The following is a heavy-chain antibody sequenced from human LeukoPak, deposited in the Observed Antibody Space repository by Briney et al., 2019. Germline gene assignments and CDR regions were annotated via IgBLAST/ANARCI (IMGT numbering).Heavy chain of an antibody. J-gene: IGHJ4*02. CDR2: INHSGST. CDR3: ARGVGYSYGLSPFDY. V-gene: IGHV4-34*01. D-gene: IGHD5-18*01. Sequence: SETLSLTCAVYGGSFSGYYWSWIRQPPGKGLEWIGEINHSGSTNYNPSLKSRVTISVDTSKNQSSLKLSSVTAADTAVYYCARGVGYSYGLSPFDYWGQGTLVTVSS. CDR1: GGSFSGYY.